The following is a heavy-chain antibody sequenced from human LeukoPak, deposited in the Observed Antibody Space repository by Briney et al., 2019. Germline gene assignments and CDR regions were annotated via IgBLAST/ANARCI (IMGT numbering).Heavy chain of an antibody. CDR1: GYTFTSYG. CDR2: ISAYNGNT. V-gene: IGHV1-18*01. J-gene: IGHJ4*02. Sequence: ASVKVSCKASGYTFTSYGISWWRQAPGQGLEWMGWISAYNGNTNYAQKLQGRVTMTTDTSTSTAYMELRSLRSDDTAVYYCARAILWFGELSAPMPPFDYWGQGTLVTVSS. CDR3: ARAILWFGELSAPMPPFDY. D-gene: IGHD3-10*01.